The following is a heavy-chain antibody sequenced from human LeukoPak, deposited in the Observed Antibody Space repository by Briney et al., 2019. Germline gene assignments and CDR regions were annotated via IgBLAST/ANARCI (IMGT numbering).Heavy chain of an antibody. CDR1: GGSFSGYY. D-gene: IGHD1-1*01. CDR2: INHSGST. V-gene: IGHV4-34*01. J-gene: IGHJ4*02. Sequence: SETLSLTCAVYGGSFSGYYWSWIRQPPGKGLEWIGEINHSGSTNYNPSLKGRVTISVDTSKNRFSLKLSSVTAADTAVYYCARLLGHDPNDYWGQGTLVTVSS. CDR3: ARLLGHDPNDY.